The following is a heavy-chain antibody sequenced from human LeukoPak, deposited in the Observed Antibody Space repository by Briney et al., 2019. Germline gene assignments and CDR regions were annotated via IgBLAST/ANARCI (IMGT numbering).Heavy chain of an antibody. CDR3: AKDPQGIGDDSSGYYY. CDR2: ISYDGSNK. Sequence: HPGRSLRLSCAASGFTFSSYAMHWVRQAPGKGLEWVAVISYDGSNKYYADSVKGRFTISRDNSKNTLYLQMNSLRAEDTAVYYCAKDPQGIGDDSSGYYYWGQGTLVTVFS. D-gene: IGHD3-22*01. V-gene: IGHV3-30-3*01. J-gene: IGHJ4*02. CDR1: GFTFSSYA.